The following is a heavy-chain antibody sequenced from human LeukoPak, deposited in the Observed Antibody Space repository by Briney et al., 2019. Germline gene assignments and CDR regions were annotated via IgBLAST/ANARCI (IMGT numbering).Heavy chain of an antibody. CDR3: AGRQLVRLADAFDI. J-gene: IGHJ3*02. CDR1: GYTVSSNY. V-gene: IGHV3-53*01. CDR2: IYSGGST. Sequence: PGXSLRLSYAASGYTVSSNYMSWVRQAPGKGLEWVSVIYSGGSTYYSDSVKGRFTISRDNSKNTLYLQMNSLRAEDTAVYYCAGRQLVRLADAFDIWGQGTMVTVSS. D-gene: IGHD6-13*01.